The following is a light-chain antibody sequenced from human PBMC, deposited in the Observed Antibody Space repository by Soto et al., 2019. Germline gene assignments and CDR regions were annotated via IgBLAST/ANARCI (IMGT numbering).Light chain of an antibody. CDR2: DIS. J-gene: IGLJ1*01. V-gene: IGLV2-14*01. CDR3: SSYTSSSTPYV. Sequence: QSVLTQPASVSGSPGQSITISCTGTSSDVGGFKYVSWYQQHPGKAPKLMIYDISNRPSGVSHRFSGSKSGNTASLTISRLQAEDEADYYCSSYTSSSTPYVFGTGTKGTVL. CDR1: SSDVGGFKY.